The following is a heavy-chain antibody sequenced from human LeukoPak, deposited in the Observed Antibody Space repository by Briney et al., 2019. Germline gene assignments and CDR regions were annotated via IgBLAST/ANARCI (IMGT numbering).Heavy chain of an antibody. CDR3: ARESSGYRHFDY. CDR2: IYSGGST. CDR1: GFTVSSNY. J-gene: IGHJ4*02. Sequence: GGSRRLSRAASGFTVSSNYRTWCRKAPGKRIERVSVIYSGGSTYYADSVKGRFTISRDNSKNTLYLQMNSLRGEDTAVYYCARESSGYRHFDYWGQGTLVTVSS. D-gene: IGHD3-22*01. V-gene: IGHV3-53*01.